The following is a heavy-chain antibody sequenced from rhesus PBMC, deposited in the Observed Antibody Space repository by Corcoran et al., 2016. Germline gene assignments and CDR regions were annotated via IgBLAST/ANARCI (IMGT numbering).Heavy chain of an antibody. J-gene: IGHJ4*01. D-gene: IGHD6-37*01. CDR1: GGSISSSY. V-gene: IGHV4-169*02. CDR2: TYCSGRST. CDR3: ARETPKTWLSGGWIAFDY. Sequence: QLQLQESGPGLVKPSETLSVTCAVSGGSISSSYWSWIRQATGTGLEWIGYTYCSGRSTNYNPALKSRVTLAVDTSNNQLSLKLSSVTTADTAVYYCARETPKTWLSGGWIAFDYWGQGVLVTVSS.